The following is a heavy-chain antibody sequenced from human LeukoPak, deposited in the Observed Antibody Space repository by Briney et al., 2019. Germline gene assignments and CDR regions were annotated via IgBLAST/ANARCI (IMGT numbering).Heavy chain of an antibody. J-gene: IGHJ4*02. CDR1: GFTFSSCS. CDR3: AKAAYGSESYYDPFDY. CDR2: ISTSSSYI. Sequence: GGSLRLSCAASGFTFSSCSMNWVRQAPGKGLEWVSFISTSSSYIYYADSVKGRFTISRDNAKNSLYLQMNSLRAEDTAVYYCAKAAYGSESYYDPFDYWGQGTLVTVSS. D-gene: IGHD3-10*01. V-gene: IGHV3-21*04.